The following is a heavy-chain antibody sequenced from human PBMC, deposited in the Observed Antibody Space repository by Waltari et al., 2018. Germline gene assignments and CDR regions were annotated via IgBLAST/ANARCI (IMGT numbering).Heavy chain of an antibody. CDR1: GYSISSGYY. Sequence: QVQLQESGPGLVKPSETLSLTCAVSGYSISSGYYWGWIRQPPGKGLEWIGSIYHSGSTYYNPSLKSRVTILVDTSKNQFSLKLSSVTAADTAVYYCARRVATGHWYFDLWGRGTLVTVSS. J-gene: IGHJ2*01. CDR3: ARRVATGHWYFDL. CDR2: IYHSGST. V-gene: IGHV4-38-2*01. D-gene: IGHD5-12*01.